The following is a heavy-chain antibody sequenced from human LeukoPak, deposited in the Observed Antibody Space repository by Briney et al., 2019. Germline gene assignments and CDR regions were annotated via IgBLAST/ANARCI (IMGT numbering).Heavy chain of an antibody. J-gene: IGHJ4*02. Sequence: TLSLTCTVSGGSISSGGYYWSWIRQHPGKGLEWIGYIYYSGSTYYNPSLKSRVTISVDRSKNQFSLKLSSVTAADTAVYYCARGGDYGDYVFDYWGQGTLVTVSS. D-gene: IGHD4-17*01. CDR1: GGSISSGGYY. CDR2: IYYSGST. V-gene: IGHV4-31*03. CDR3: ARGGDYGDYVFDY.